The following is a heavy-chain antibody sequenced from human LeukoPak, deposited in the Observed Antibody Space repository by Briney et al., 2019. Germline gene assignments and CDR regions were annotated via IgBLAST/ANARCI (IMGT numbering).Heavy chain of an antibody. CDR3: AKYVGRKCSGGSCYYFDY. CDR1: GFTFSSYG. V-gene: IGHV3-33*06. D-gene: IGHD2-15*01. CDR2: IWYDGSNK. J-gene: IGHJ4*02. Sequence: GRSLRLSCAASGFTFSSYGMHWVRQAPGKGLEWVAVIWYDGSNKYYADSVKGRFTISRDNSKNTLYLQMNSLRAGDTAVYYCAKYVGRKCSGGSCYYFDYWRQGTLVTVSS.